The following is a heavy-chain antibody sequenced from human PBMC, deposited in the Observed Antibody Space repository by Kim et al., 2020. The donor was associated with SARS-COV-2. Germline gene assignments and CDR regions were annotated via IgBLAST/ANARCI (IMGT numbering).Heavy chain of an antibody. J-gene: IGHJ4*02. CDR3: LGGFYFDY. Sequence: ASVKVSCKTSGHFFTRDSIHWVRQAPGQGLEWMGGIDCGNGNTIYSQKFQRRVTFTTDTSASTAYMELSFLRSEDSAVYYCLGGFYFDYWGQGTLVTVPS. D-gene: IGHD3-16*01. CDR1: GHFFTRDS. CDR2: IDCGNGNT. V-gene: IGHV1-3*01.